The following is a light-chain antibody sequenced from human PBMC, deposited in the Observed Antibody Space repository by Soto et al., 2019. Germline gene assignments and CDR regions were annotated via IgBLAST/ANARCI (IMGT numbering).Light chain of an antibody. CDR3: QQSDSSPLYT. CDR1: QSISNY. CDR2: EAS. J-gene: IGKJ2*01. Sequence: DIQMTQSPSSLSASVGDRVTITCRASQSISNYLNWYQQKPGKAPKLLIYEASRLQSGVPSRFSGSGSGTDFTLTISSLQPEDFATYYCQQSDSSPLYTFGQGTKLEIK. V-gene: IGKV1-39*01.